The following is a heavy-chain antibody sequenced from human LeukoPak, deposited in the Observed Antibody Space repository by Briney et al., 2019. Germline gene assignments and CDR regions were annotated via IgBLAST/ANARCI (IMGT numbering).Heavy chain of an antibody. V-gene: IGHV3-66*02. J-gene: IGHJ6*02. CDR2: IYSGGST. D-gene: IGHD4-17*01. CDR3: ARDPTVPDYYYYGMDV. Sequence: GGSLRLSCAASGFTVSSNYMSWVRQAPGKGLEWDSVIYSGGSTYYADSVKGRFTISRDNSKNTLYLQMNSLRAEDTAVYYCARDPTVPDYYYYGMDVWGQGTTVTVSS. CDR1: GFTVSSNY.